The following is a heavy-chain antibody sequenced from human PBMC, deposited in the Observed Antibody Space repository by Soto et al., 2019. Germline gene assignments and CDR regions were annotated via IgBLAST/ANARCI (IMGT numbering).Heavy chain of an antibody. Sequence: EVQLVESGGGLIQPGGSLRLSCAASGFTVSSNYMSWVRQAPGKGLEWVSVIYSGGSTYYADSVKGRFTISRDNSKNTLYLQMNSLRAEDTAVDYCARNYYDSGGGFDYWGQGTLVTVSS. J-gene: IGHJ4*02. CDR1: GFTVSSNY. CDR2: IYSGGST. D-gene: IGHD3-22*01. CDR3: ARNYYDSGGGFDY. V-gene: IGHV3-53*01.